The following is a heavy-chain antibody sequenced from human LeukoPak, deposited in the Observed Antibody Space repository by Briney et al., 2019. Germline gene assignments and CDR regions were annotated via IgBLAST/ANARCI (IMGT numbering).Heavy chain of an antibody. D-gene: IGHD3-10*01. CDR3: ARAPYYYGSGSSADFDY. CDR1: GGSISSSNW. V-gene: IGHV4-4*02. Sequence: SETLSLTCAVSGGSISSSNWWSWVRQPPGKGLEWIGYIYYSGSTNYNPSLKSRVTISVDTSKNQFSLKLSSVTAADTAVYYCARAPYYYGSGSSADFDYWGQGTLVTVSS. CDR2: IYYSGST. J-gene: IGHJ4*02.